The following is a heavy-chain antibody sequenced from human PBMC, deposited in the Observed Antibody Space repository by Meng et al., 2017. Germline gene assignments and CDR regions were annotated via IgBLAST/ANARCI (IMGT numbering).Heavy chain of an antibody. CDR2: ITKDGSRK. Sequence: QVPVVESGGDVVPPWRSLPLSCAASGFIFSNYEMHWVRQAPGKGLEWVACITKDGSRKYYLGSVRGRFTISRDNSKNTLYLEMNSLRSEDTALYYCARDFDYWGQGTLVTVSS. CDR1: GFIFSNYE. V-gene: IGHV3-30*16. CDR3: ARDFDY. J-gene: IGHJ4*02.